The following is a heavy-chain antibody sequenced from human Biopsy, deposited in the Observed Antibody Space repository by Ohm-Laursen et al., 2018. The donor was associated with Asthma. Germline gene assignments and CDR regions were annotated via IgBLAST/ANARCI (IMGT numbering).Heavy chain of an antibody. V-gene: IGHV4-34*01. CDR2: INHSGST. CDR1: GGSFSGYY. Sequence: SETLSLTCAVYGGSFSGYYWSWIRQPPGKGLEWIGEINHSGSTNYNPSLKSRVTISVDTSKHQFSLKLSSVTAADTAVYYCARAGQCSSTSCYNPGWFDPWGQGTLVTVSA. D-gene: IGHD2-2*01. CDR3: ARAGQCSSTSCYNPGWFDP. J-gene: IGHJ5*02.